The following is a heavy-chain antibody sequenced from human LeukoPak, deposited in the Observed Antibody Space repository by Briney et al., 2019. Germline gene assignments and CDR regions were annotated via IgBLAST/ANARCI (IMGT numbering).Heavy chain of an antibody. D-gene: IGHD2-15*01. CDR1: GGSISSSYY. V-gene: IGHV4-39*01. Sequence: PSETLSLTCTVSGGSISSSYYWGWIRQPPGKGLEWIGSIYYSGSTYYNPSLKSRVTISVDTSKNQFSLKLSSVTAADTAVYYCARAIVVVVAATPSPYNWFDPWGQGTLVTVSS. CDR2: IYYSGST. CDR3: ARAIVVVVAATPSPYNWFDP. J-gene: IGHJ5*02.